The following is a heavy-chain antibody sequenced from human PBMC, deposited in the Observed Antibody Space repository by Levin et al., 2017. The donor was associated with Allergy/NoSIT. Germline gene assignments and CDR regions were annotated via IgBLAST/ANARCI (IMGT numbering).Heavy chain of an antibody. Sequence: GGSLRLSCAASGFTFSSYSMNWVRQAPGKGLEWVSSISSSSSYIYYADSVKGRFTISRDNAKNSLYLQMNSLRAEDTAVYYCARDSPFAPEERDIVVVPAVSRRAYGMDVWGQGTTVTVSS. CDR2: ISSSSSYI. V-gene: IGHV3-21*01. CDR3: ARDSPFAPEERDIVVVPAVSRRAYGMDV. CDR1: GFTFSSYS. D-gene: IGHD2-2*01. J-gene: IGHJ6*02.